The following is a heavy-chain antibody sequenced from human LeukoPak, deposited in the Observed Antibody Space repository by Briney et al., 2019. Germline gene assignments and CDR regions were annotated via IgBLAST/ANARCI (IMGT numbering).Heavy chain of an antibody. V-gene: IGHV3-7*01. CDR1: GFTFSSYW. CDR3: ARDIQSVADWFDH. D-gene: IGHD6-19*01. J-gene: IGHJ5*02. Sequence: GGSLRLSCAASGFTFSSYWMSWVRQAPGKGLEWVANIKQDGSEKYYVDSVKGRFTISRDNAKNSLYLQMNSLRAEDTAVYYCARDIQSVADWFDHWGQGTLVTVSS. CDR2: IKQDGSEK.